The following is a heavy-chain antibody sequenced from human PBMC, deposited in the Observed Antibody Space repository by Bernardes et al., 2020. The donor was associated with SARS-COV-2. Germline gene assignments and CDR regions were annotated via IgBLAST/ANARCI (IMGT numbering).Heavy chain of an antibody. CDR1: GFNFSSSV. D-gene: IGHD5-18*01. J-gene: IGHJ4*02. CDR3: AREYTYGFDS. V-gene: IGHV3-48*03. CDR2: ISTGGSTK. Sequence: GGSLRLYCAASGFNFSSSVMNWVRQAPGKGLEWVSYISTGGSTKYYADSVKGRFTISRDNAKNSLYLQMNSLRAEDTAVYYCAREYTYGFDSWGQGTLVTVSS.